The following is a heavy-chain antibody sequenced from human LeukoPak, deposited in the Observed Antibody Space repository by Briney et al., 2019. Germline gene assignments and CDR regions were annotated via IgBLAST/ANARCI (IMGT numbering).Heavy chain of an antibody. CDR2: INTNTGNP. Sequence: ASVKVSCKASGYTFTSYSMNWVRQALGQGLEWMGWINTNTGNPTYAQGFTGRFVFSLDTSVSTAYLQISSLKAEDTAVYYCARSTYYYGSGSYWFDPWGQGTLVTVSS. V-gene: IGHV7-4-1*02. D-gene: IGHD3-10*01. J-gene: IGHJ5*02. CDR3: ARSTYYYGSGSYWFDP. CDR1: GYTFTSYS.